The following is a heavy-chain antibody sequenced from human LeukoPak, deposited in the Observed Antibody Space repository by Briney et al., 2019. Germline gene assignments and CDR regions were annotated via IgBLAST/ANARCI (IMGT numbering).Heavy chain of an antibody. CDR3: ARVSYGDSGYFDY. V-gene: IGHV3-11*06. Sequence: GGSLRLSCPASGFIVSDYYMSWIRQAPGKGLEWVSYISSSSSYINYADSVKGRFTISRDNAKNSLYLQMNSLRAEDTAVYYCARVSYGDSGYFDYWGQGTLVTVSS. CDR1: GFIVSDYY. CDR2: ISSSSSYI. D-gene: IGHD4-17*01. J-gene: IGHJ4*02.